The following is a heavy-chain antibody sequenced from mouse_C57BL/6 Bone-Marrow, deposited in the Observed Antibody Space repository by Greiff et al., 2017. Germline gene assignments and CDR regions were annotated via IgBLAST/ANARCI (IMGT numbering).Heavy chain of an antibody. J-gene: IGHJ4*01. V-gene: IGHV5-17*01. CDR3: AKALGYYAMDY. CDR1: GFTFSDYG. Sequence: DVMLVESGGGLVKPGGSLKLTCAASGFTFSDYGMHWVRQAPEKGLEWVAYISSGSSTIYYADTVKGRFTISRDNAKNTLFLQMTSLRSEDTAMYYCAKALGYYAMDYWGQGTSVTVSS. CDR2: ISSGSSTI. D-gene: IGHD4-1*01.